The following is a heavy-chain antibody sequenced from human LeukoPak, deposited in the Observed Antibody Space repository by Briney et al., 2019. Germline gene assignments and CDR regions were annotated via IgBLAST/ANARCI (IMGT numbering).Heavy chain of an antibody. Sequence: GSLRLSCAASGFTVSSNYMSWVRQAPGKGLEWVSVIYSGVSTYYADSVKGRFTISRDNSKNTLYLQMNSLRAEDTAVYYCAGRLLDYYYYGMDVWGQGTTVTVSS. V-gene: IGHV3-66*01. CDR2: IYSGVST. CDR3: AGRLLDYYYYGMDV. CDR1: GFTVSSNY. D-gene: IGHD5-18*01. J-gene: IGHJ6*02.